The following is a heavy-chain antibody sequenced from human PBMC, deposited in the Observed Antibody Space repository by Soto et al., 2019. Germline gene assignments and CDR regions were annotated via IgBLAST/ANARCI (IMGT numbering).Heavy chain of an antibody. CDR3: VKDTYDTSGYWGYFDY. Sequence: EVQLVESGGGLVQPGRSLRLSCAASGFKFEDYAMFWVRQPPGKGLEWVSGISWNSGNIVYADSVKGRFTISRDNAKNSLYLQMNSLRPEDTALYYCVKDTYDTSGYWGYFDYWCQGTLVTVSS. J-gene: IGHJ4*02. V-gene: IGHV3-9*01. CDR1: GFKFEDYA. CDR2: ISWNSGNI. D-gene: IGHD3-22*01.